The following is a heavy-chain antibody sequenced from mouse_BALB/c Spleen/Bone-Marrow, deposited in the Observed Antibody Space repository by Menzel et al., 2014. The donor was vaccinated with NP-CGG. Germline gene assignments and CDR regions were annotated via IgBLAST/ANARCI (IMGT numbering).Heavy chain of an antibody. J-gene: IGHJ4*01. V-gene: IGHV1S81*02. CDR3: ARRHGNYVGYALDY. Sequence: QVQLQQSGAELVKPGASVKVSFKASGYTFTNYWMHWVKQRPGQGLEWIGEINPSNGRTNYNEKFKSKVALTVDKSSSTAYMQLSSLTSEDSAVYYCARRHGNYVGYALDYWGQGTSVTVSS. CDR1: GYTFTNYW. D-gene: IGHD2-1*01. CDR2: INPSNGRT.